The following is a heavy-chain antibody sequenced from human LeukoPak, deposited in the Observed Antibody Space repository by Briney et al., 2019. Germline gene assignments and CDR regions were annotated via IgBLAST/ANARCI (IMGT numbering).Heavy chain of an antibody. D-gene: IGHD6-13*01. Sequence: ASVKVSCKASGYTFTSYYMHWVRQAPGQGLEWMGIINPSGGSTSYAQKFQGRVTMTTDIFTSTAYMELRSLRSDDTAVYYCARDGGYSSSWSGYWGQGTLVTVSS. CDR3: ARDGGYSSSWSGY. CDR2: INPSGGST. CDR1: GYTFTSYY. V-gene: IGHV1-46*01. J-gene: IGHJ4*02.